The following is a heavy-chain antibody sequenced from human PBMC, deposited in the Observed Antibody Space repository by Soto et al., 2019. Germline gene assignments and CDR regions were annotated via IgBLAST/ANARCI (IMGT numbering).Heavy chain of an antibody. CDR2: IYYSGST. CDR1: GGSISSSSYY. J-gene: IGHJ3*02. V-gene: IGHV4-39*01. D-gene: IGHD2-2*01. CDR3: ATKTTEASMPDAFDI. Sequence: SETLSLTCTVSGGSISSSSYYWGWIRQPPGKGLEWIGSIYYSGSTYYNQSLKSRVPISVDTSKNQFSQKLSSVTAADTAVYYCATKTTEASMPDAFDIWGQGTMVTVSS.